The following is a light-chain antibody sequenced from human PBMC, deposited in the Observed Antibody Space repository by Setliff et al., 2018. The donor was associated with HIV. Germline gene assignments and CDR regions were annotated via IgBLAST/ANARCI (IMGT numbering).Light chain of an antibody. CDR3: CSYAGSSTYV. CDR2: DVT. CDR1: SSDIGTYNL. V-gene: IGLV2-23*02. Sequence: QSVLTQPASVSGSPGQSITISCTGTSSDIGTYNLVSWYQQHPGKAPKLMIYDVTKRPSGVSNRFSGSKSGNTASLTISGLQAEDEADYYCCSYAGSSTYVFGTGTKATVL. J-gene: IGLJ1*01.